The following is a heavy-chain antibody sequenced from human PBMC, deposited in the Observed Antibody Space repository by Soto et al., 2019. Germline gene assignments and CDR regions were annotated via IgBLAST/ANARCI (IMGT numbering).Heavy chain of an antibody. CDR3: ARDQAQQLVFDY. Sequence: ASVKVSCKASGYTFTSYYMHGVRQAPGQGLEWMGIINTSGGSTSYAQKFQGRVTMTRDTSTSTVYMELSSLRSEDTAVYYCARDQAQQLVFDYWGQGTLVTVSS. D-gene: IGHD6-13*01. CDR2: INTSGGST. V-gene: IGHV1-46*01. CDR1: GYTFTSYY. J-gene: IGHJ4*02.